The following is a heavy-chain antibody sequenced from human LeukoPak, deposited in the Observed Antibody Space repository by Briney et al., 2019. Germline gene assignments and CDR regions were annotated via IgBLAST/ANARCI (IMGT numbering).Heavy chain of an antibody. CDR3: ARGVGWLQFDY. CDR2: IYSGGST. CDR1: GFTVSSNY. J-gene: IGHJ4*02. D-gene: IGHD5-12*01. V-gene: IGHV3-53*01. Sequence: PGGSLRLSCAASGFTVSSNYMSWVRQAPGKGLEWVSVIYSGGSTYYADSVKGRFAISRDNSKNTLYLQMSSLRAEDTAVYYCARGVGWLQFDYWGQGTLVTVSS.